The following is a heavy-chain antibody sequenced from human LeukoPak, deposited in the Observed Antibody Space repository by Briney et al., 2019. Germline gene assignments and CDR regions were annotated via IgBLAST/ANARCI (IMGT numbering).Heavy chain of an antibody. CDR3: ARGEYYYGSGTLDY. V-gene: IGHV4-61*08. Sequence: PSQTLSLTCTVSGGSISSGGYYWSWIRQPPGKGLEWIGYIYYSGSTNYNPSLKSRVTISADTSKNQFSLKLSSVTAADTAIYYCARGEYYYGSGTLDYWGQGTLVTVSS. D-gene: IGHD3-10*01. CDR1: GGSISSGGYY. J-gene: IGHJ4*02. CDR2: IYYSGST.